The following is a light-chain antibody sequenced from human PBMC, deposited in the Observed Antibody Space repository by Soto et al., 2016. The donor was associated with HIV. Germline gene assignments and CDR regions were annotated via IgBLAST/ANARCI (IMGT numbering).Light chain of an antibody. CDR1: NIGTKS. V-gene: IGLV3-21*03. CDR3: QVWDITSDPYV. J-gene: IGLJ1*01. Sequence: SYELTQPPSVSVAPGKTARITCGGNNIGTKSVHWYQQKPGQAPILVVYDDSDRPSGIPERFSASNSGNMATLTISRVEAGDEADYYCQVWDITSDPYVFGTGTRVTVL. CDR2: DDS.